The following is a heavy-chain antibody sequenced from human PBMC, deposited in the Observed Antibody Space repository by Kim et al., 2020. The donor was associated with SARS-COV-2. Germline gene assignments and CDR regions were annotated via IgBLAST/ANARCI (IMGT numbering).Heavy chain of an antibody. CDR1: GYTFTSYG. CDR2: ISTYNGNT. D-gene: IGHD5-18*01. J-gene: IGHJ4*02. CDR3: ARGRYSSGIRYYFDY. V-gene: IGHV1-18*04. Sequence: ASVKVSCKPSGYTFTSYGITWVRQAPGQGLEWKGWISTYNGNTKYAQKLQDRVTMTTDTSTSTAYMELRSLRSDDTAVYYCARGRYSSGIRYYFDYWGQGTLVTVSS.